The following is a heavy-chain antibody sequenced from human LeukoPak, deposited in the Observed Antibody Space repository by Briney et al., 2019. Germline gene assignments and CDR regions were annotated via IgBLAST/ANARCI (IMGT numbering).Heavy chain of an antibody. CDR3: ARALYYDFWSGYYFDY. CDR2: IYYSGST. Sequence: SETLSLTCTVSGGSISSSSYYWGWIRQPPGKGLEWIGSIYYSGSTNYNPSLKSRVTISVDTSKNQFSLKLSSVTAADTAVYYCARALYYDFWSGYYFDYWGQGTLVTVSS. CDR1: GGSISSSSYY. D-gene: IGHD3-3*01. J-gene: IGHJ4*02. V-gene: IGHV4-39*07.